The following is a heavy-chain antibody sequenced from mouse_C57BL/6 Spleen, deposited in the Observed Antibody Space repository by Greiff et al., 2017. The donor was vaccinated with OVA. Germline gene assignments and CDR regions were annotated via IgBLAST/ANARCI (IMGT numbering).Heavy chain of an antibody. CDR1: GFTFSDYY. J-gene: IGHJ4*01. CDR3: ATYYSNGAMDY. CDR2: INYDGSST. Sequence: EVKLMESEGGLVQPGSSMKLSCTASGFTFSDYYMAWVRQVPEKGLEWVANINYDGSSTYYLDSLKSRFIISRDNAKNILYLQMSSLKSEDTATYYCATYYSNGAMDYWGQGTSVTVSS. V-gene: IGHV5-16*01. D-gene: IGHD2-5*01.